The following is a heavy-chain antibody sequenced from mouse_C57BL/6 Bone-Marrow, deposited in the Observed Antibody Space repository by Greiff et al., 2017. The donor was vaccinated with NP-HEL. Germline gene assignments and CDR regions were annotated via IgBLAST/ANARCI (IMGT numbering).Heavy chain of an antibody. Sequence: VQLQQSGAELVMPGASVKLSCKASGYTFTSYWMHWVKQRPGQGLEWIGEIDPSDSYTNYNQKFKGKSTLTVDKSSSTAYMQLSSLTSEDSAVYYCAREDSNWGFDYWGQGTTLTVCS. D-gene: IGHD4-1*01. J-gene: IGHJ2*01. CDR2: IDPSDSYT. V-gene: IGHV1-69*01. CDR3: AREDSNWGFDY. CDR1: GYTFTSYW.